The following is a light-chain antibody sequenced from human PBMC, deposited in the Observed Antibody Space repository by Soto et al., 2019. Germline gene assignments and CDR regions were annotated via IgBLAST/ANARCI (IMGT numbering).Light chain of an antibody. CDR1: QGISNY. J-gene: IGKJ4*01. Sequence: DIQLTQSPSFLSASVGDRVTITCRASQGISNYLAWYLQKPGKAPKLLISGASTLQSGVPSRFSGSRSRTEFSLTVSSLQPEDFATYYCQQLNAYPHSFGGGTKVEIK. CDR2: GAS. CDR3: QQLNAYPHS. V-gene: IGKV1-9*01.